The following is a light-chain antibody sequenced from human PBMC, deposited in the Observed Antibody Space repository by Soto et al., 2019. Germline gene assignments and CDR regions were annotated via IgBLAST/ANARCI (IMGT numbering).Light chain of an antibody. Sequence: DIQMTQSPSSLSASVGDRVTITCRASQYISSWLNWFQQKPGKAPKSLIYAASNLRSGVPSRFSGSGSGTDFTLTINSLQPEDSGTFYCQQYTSNPLTFGGGTKVEI. CDR1: QYISSW. CDR2: AAS. V-gene: IGKV1D-16*01. CDR3: QQYTSNPLT. J-gene: IGKJ4*01.